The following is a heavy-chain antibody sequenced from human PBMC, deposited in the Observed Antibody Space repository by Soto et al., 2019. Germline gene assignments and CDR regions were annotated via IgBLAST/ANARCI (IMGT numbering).Heavy chain of an antibody. V-gene: IGHV1-18*01. CDR1: GYTFTSYG. Sequence: ASVKVSCKASGYTFTSYGISWVRQAPGQGLEWMGWISAYSGNTNYAQKLQGRVTMTTDTSTSTAYMELRSLRSDDTAVYYCARDKIPRIAAAGITGYWGQGTLVTVSS. CDR2: ISAYSGNT. D-gene: IGHD6-13*01. CDR3: ARDKIPRIAAAGITGY. J-gene: IGHJ4*02.